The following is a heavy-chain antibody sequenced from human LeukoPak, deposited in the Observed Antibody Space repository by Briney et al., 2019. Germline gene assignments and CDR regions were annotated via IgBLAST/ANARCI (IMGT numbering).Heavy chain of an antibody. Sequence: GGSLRLSCAASGFTFSSYSMIWVRQAPGKGLEWVSYISSSSSTIYYADSVKGRFTISRDNAKNSLYLQMNSLRAEDTAMYYCARDEAVALFDYWGQGTLVTVSS. CDR2: ISSSSSTI. J-gene: IGHJ4*02. CDR1: GFTFSSYS. CDR3: ARDEAVALFDY. V-gene: IGHV3-48*01. D-gene: IGHD6-19*01.